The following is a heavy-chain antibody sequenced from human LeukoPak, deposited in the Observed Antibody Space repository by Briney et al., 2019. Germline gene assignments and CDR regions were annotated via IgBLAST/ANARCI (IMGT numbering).Heavy chain of an antibody. J-gene: IGHJ5*02. CDR1: GGSISSSSYY. V-gene: IGHV4-39*07. Sequence: ASETLSLTCTVSGGSISSSSYYWGWIRQSPGKGLEWIGSIYYSGSTYYNPSLKSRVTISVDTSKNQFSLKLSSVTAADTAVYYCARVVTDSSFVWLSTRFDPWGQGTLVTVSS. CDR2: IYYSGST. CDR3: ARVVTDSSFVWLSTRFDP. D-gene: IGHD6-6*01.